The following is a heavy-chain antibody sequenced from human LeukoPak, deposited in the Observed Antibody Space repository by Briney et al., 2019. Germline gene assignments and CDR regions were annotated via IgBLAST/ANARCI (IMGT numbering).Heavy chain of an antibody. D-gene: IGHD3-16*01. Sequence: SETLSLTCTVSYYSISSGYYWGWIRQPPGKGLEWIGSISHSGSSYYNPSLKSRVTISIDTSKNQFSLKVSSVTAADTAVYYCARDMMGHDDAFDIWGQGTRVTVSP. CDR2: ISHSGSS. CDR1: YYSISSGYY. CDR3: ARDMMGHDDAFDI. J-gene: IGHJ3*02. V-gene: IGHV4-38-2*02.